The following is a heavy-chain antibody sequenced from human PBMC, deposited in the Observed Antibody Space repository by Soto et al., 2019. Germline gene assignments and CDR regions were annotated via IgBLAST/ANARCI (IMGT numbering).Heavy chain of an antibody. CDR2: VTANGGST. V-gene: IGHV3-23*01. D-gene: IGHD2-21*02. CDR1: GFTFSFYA. Sequence: GGSLRLSCAATGFTFSFYAMTWVRQAPGKGLEWVSAVTANGGSTYSADSVKGRFTISRDNSKNTLFLQMNSLRAEDTAVYYCASXGVGDWANYYYYYGMDVWGQGTTVTVSS. J-gene: IGHJ6*02. CDR3: ASXGVGDWANYYYYYGMDV.